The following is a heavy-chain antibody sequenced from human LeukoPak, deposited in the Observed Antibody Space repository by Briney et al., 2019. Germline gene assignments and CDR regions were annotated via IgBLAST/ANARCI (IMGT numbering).Heavy chain of an antibody. J-gene: IGHJ6*04. CDR1: GGSISSYY. Sequence: PSETLSLTCTVSGGSISSYYWSWIRQPPGKGLEWIGYIYYSGSTNYNPSLKSRVTISVDTSKNQFSLKLSSVTAADTAVYYCASRPMYGDPDVWGKGTTVTVSS. CDR3: ASRPMYGDPDV. D-gene: IGHD4-17*01. CDR2: IYYSGST. V-gene: IGHV4-59*01.